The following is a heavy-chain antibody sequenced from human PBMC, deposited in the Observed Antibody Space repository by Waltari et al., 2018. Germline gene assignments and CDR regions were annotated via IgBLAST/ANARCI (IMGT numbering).Heavy chain of an antibody. V-gene: IGHV3-23*03. CDR1: GFTFSSYA. CDR2: IYRGGSSP. D-gene: IGHD6-13*01. CDR3: VKASGYSSSSP. Sequence: EVQLLESGGGLVQPGGSLRLSCAASGFTFSSYAMSWVRQAPGKGLEWVSVIYRGGSSPYYADSVKGRFTISRDNSKTTLYLQMNSLRAEDTAVYYCVKASGYSSSSPWGQGTLVTVSS. J-gene: IGHJ5*02.